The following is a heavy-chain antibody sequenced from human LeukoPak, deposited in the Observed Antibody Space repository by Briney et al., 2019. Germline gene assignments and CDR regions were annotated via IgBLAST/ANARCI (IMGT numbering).Heavy chain of an antibody. D-gene: IGHD2-8*01. CDR1: GLTFSRYA. V-gene: IGHV3-23*01. J-gene: IGHJ6*02. Sequence: PGGSLRLSCAASGLTFSRYAMSWVRQAPGKGLEWVSGVSTSGGSTYYADSVKGRFTISRDNSKNTLYLQMNSLRAEDTAVYYCARGPERTGVGTRYYYDMDVWGQGTTVTVSS. CDR2: VSTSGGST. CDR3: ARGPERTGVGTRYYYDMDV.